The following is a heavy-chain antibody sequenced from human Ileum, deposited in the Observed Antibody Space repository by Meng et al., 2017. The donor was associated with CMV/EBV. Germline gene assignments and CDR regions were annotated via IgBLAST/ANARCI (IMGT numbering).Heavy chain of an antibody. CDR3: ARVSSGSYYPVFDY. V-gene: IGHV1-2*02. J-gene: IGHJ4*02. CDR2: INPNSGGT. D-gene: IGHD1-26*01. Sequence: ASVKVSCKASGYTFTGYYMHWVRQAPGQGLEWMGWINPNSGGTNYAQKFQGRVTMTRDTSISTAYMELSRLRSDDTAVYYCARVSSGSYYPVFDYWGQGTLVTVFS. CDR1: GYTFTGYY.